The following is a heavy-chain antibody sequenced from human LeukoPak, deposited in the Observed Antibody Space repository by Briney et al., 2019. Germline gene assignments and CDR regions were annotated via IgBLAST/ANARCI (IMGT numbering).Heavy chain of an antibody. D-gene: IGHD3-22*01. CDR3: ARDKGGRYDSRAHDAPFDY. V-gene: IGHV1-69*05. CDR2: IIPFFGTA. Sequence: SVKVSCKASGGTFSSYAISWVRQAPGQGLEWMGGIIPFFGTANYAQKFQGRVTITTDESTRTAYMELSSLRSEATAVYYCARDKGGRYDSRAHDAPFDYWGQGTLVTVSS. J-gene: IGHJ4*02. CDR1: GGTFSSYA.